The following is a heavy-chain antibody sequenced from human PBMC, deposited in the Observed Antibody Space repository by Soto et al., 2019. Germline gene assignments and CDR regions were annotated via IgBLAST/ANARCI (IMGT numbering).Heavy chain of an antibody. D-gene: IGHD6-13*01. CDR3: AKDHPGIAAASLPWGYYGMDV. Sequence: QPVGSLRLSCAASGFTFSSYAMSWVRQAPGKGLEWVSAISGSGGSTYYADSVKGRFTISRDNSKNTLYLQMNSLRAEDTAVYYCAKDHPGIAAASLPWGYYGMDVWGQGTTVTVSS. V-gene: IGHV3-23*01. CDR2: ISGSGGST. J-gene: IGHJ6*02. CDR1: GFTFSSYA.